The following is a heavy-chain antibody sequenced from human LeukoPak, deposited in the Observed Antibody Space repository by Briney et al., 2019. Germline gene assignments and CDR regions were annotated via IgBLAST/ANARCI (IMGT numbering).Heavy chain of an antibody. J-gene: IGHJ3*02. CDR2: IYPCDSDT. CDR3: AREYYYDSSGYSSDAFDI. CDR1: GYSSTSYW. V-gene: IGHV5-51*01. Sequence: GESLKISCKGSGYSSTSYWIGWVRQMPGKGLEWMGIIYPCDSDTRYSPSFQGQVTISADKSISTAYLQWSSLKASDTAMYYCAREYYYDSSGYSSDAFDIWGQGTMVTVSS. D-gene: IGHD3-22*01.